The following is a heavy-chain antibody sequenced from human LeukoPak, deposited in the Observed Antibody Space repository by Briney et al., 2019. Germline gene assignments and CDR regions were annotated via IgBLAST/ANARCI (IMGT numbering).Heavy chain of an antibody. CDR1: GFTFSGYA. D-gene: IGHD1-26*01. Sequence: GGSLRLSCAASGFTFSGYAMNWVRQAPGKGLEWVSAITNNGGRTYYADSVKGRFTISRDNSKNTLYLQVNSLRAEDTAVYYCAKGGKWDVTPFDYWGQGTLVTVSS. J-gene: IGHJ4*02. V-gene: IGHV3-23*01. CDR3: AKGGKWDVTPFDY. CDR2: ITNNGGRT.